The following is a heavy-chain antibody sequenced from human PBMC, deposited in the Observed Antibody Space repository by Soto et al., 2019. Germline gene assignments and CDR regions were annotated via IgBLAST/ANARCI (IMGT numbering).Heavy chain of an antibody. CDR1: GGSISRGGYY. V-gene: IGHV4-31*03. CDR2: IYYSGST. D-gene: IGHD1-26*01. CDR3: ARDPSEWSSHHYYYYGMDV. J-gene: IGHJ6*02. Sequence: QVQLQESGPGLVKPSQTLSLTCTVSGGSISRGGYYWSWIRQHTGKGLEWIGYIYYSGSTYYSPSLKSRVTISVDTSKNQFSLKMSSVTAADTAVYYCARDPSEWSSHHYYYYGMDVWGQGTTVTGSS.